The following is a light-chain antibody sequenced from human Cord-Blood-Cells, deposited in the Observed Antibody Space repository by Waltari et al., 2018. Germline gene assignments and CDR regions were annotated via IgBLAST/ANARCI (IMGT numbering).Light chain of an antibody. CDR1: QSISSW. CDR2: KAS. CDR3: QQYKSLYT. J-gene: IGKJ2*01. V-gene: IGKV1-5*03. Sequence: DIQMTQSPSTLSASVGDSVTITCRASQSISSWLAWYQQKPGKAPKLLIYKASSLESGGPSRFSGSGSGTEFTLTISSLQPDDFATYYCQQYKSLYTFGQGTKLEIK.